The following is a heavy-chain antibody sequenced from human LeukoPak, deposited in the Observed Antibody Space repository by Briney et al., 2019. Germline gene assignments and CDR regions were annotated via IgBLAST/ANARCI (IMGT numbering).Heavy chain of an antibody. J-gene: IGHJ4*02. CDR1: GGSISSSSRY. CDR2: IYYSGST. D-gene: IGHD1-26*01. Sequence: SETLSLTCTVSGGSISSSSRYWGRIRQPPGKGLEWIGSIYYSGSTYYNPSLKSRVTISVDTSKNQFSLKLSSVTAADTAVYYCARQGWELLDYWGQGTLFTVSS. V-gene: IGHV4-39*01. CDR3: ARQGWELLDY.